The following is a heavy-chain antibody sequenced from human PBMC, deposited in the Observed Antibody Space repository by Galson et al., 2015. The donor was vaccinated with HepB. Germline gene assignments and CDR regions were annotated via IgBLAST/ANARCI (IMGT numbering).Heavy chain of an antibody. D-gene: IGHD2-2*01. Sequence: PALVTPTQTLTLTCTFSGFSLSTSGMCVSWIRQPPGKALEWLARIDWDDDKYYSTSLKTRLTISKDTSKNQVVLTMTNMDPVYTATYYCARIRSLVVPVNPRSYYYGKDVWGQGTTVTVSS. CDR3: ARIRSLVVPVNPRSYYYGKDV. J-gene: IGHJ6*02. V-gene: IGHV2-70*11. CDR1: GFSLSTSGMC. CDR2: IDWDDDK.